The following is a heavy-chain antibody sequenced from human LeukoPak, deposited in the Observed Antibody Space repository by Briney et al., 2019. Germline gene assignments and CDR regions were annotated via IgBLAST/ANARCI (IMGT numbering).Heavy chain of an antibody. CDR2: INHTGST. CDR3: ARRGFGVDY. J-gene: IGHJ4*02. CDR1: GESFTTFY. V-gene: IGHV4-34*01. Sequence: SETLSLTCAVYGESFTTFYWGWIRQTPGKGLEWIGEINHTGSTNYNPSLKSRVTISVDTSKNQFSLKLSSVTAADTAVYYCARRGFGVDYWGQGTLVTVSS. D-gene: IGHD3-10*01.